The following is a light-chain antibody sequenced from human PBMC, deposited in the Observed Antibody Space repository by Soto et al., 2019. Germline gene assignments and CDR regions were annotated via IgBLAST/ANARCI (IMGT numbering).Light chain of an antibody. CDR3: NSYRSSVIPVV. V-gene: IGLV2-14*01. J-gene: IGLJ2*01. Sequence: QSALTQPASVSGSPGQSITISCTGTSSDIGGYNYVSWYQRHPGKAPKLLIYGVSNRPSGVSDRFSGSKSGNTASLTISGLQAEDEADYYCNSYRSSVIPVVFGGGTKLTVL. CDR1: SSDIGGYNY. CDR2: GVS.